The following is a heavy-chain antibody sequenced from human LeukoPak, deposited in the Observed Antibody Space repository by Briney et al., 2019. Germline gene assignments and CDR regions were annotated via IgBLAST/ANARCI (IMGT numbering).Heavy chain of an antibody. CDR1: GGSISSSSYY. CDR3: ARSELSVTGTIGCSWFDP. J-gene: IGHJ5*02. V-gene: IGHV4-39*01. D-gene: IGHD1-7*01. Sequence: SETLSLTCTVSGGSISSSSYYWGWIRQPPGKGLEWIGSIYYSGSTYYNPSLKSRVTISVDTSKNQFSLKLGSVTSVDTAVYYCARSELSVTGTIGCSWFDPWGQGTLVTVSS. CDR2: IYYSGST.